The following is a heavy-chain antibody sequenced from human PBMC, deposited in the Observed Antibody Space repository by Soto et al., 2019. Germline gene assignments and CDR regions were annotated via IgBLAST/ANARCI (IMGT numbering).Heavy chain of an antibody. CDR1: GGTFSSYA. CDR2: IIPIFGTA. J-gene: IGHJ4*02. D-gene: IGHD3-10*01. Sequence: QVQLVQSGAEVKKPGSSVKVSCKASGGTFSSYAISWVRQAPGQGLEWMGGIIPIFGTANYAQKFQGRVTTTSHESASTAYMGLGSLRYEDPAVYYCARVPGLWFGELLPPYFDYWGQGTLVTVSS. CDR3: ARVPGLWFGELLPPYFDY. V-gene: IGHV1-69*05.